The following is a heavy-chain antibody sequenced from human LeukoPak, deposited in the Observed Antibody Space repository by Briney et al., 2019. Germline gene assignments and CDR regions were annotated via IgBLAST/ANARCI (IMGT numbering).Heavy chain of an antibody. CDR2: IYYSGST. D-gene: IGHD6-19*01. V-gene: IGHV4-59*08. J-gene: IGHJ4*02. CDR1: GGSISSYY. Sequence: SETLSLTCTVSGGSISSYYWSWIRQPPGKGLEWIGYIYYSGSTNYNPSLKSRVTISVDTSKNQFSLKLSSVTAADTAVYYCARQQSQWPGRYFDYWGQGTLVTVPS. CDR3: ARQQSQWPGRYFDY.